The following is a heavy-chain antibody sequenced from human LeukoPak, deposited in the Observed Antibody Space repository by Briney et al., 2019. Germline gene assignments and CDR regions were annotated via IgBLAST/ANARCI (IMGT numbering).Heavy chain of an antibody. CDR2: INHSGST. D-gene: IGHD4-17*01. Sequence: PSETLSLTCAVYGGSFSGYYWSWIRQPPGKGLEWIGEINHSGSTNYNPSPKSRVTISVDTSKNQFSLKLSSVTAADTAMYYCARQGNGDLYYFDYWGQGTLVTVSS. J-gene: IGHJ4*02. V-gene: IGHV4-34*01. CDR1: GGSFSGYY. CDR3: ARQGNGDLYYFDY.